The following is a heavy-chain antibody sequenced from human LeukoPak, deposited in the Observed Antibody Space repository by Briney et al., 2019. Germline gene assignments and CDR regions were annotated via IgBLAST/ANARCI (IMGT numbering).Heavy chain of an antibody. V-gene: IGHV4-34*01. D-gene: IGHD3-22*01. CDR1: GGSFSGYY. Sequence: PSETLSLTCAVYGGSFSGYYWSWIRQPPGKGLEWIGEINHSGSTNYNPSLKSRVTISVGTSKNQFSLKLSSVTAADTAVYYCARAAYTYYYDSSGYGRACYYYYMDVWGKGTTVTVSS. CDR2: INHSGST. CDR3: ARAAYTYYYDSSGYGRACYYYYMDV. J-gene: IGHJ6*03.